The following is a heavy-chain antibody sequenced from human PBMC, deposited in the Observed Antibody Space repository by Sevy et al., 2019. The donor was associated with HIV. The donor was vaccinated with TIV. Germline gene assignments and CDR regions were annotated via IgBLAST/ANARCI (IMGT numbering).Heavy chain of an antibody. J-gene: IGHJ4*02. V-gene: IGHV1-24*01. CDR1: GDTLTELS. D-gene: IGHD3-22*01. CDR2: FDPEDGDT. CDR3: ATTKDYYDSSGYPFDD. Sequence: ASVKVSCKVSGDTLTELSMNWVRQAPGKGLEWMGGFDPEDGDTFYAQMFQGRVTMTEDTSTDTAYMELSSLRSEDTAVYYCATTKDYYDSSGYPFDDWGQGTLVTVSS.